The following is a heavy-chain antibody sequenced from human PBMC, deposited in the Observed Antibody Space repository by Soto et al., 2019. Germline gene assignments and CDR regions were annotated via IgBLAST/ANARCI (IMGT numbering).Heavy chain of an antibody. CDR3: ARSREAAVAGTLDY. Sequence: QVQLVESGGGVVQPGRSLRLSCAASGFTFSSYGMHWVRQAPGKGLEWVAGIWYDGSNKYYADSVKGRFTISGDNSKNTLYLQMNSLRAEDTAVYYCARSREAAVAGTLDYWGQGTLVTVSS. CDR1: GFTFSSYG. CDR2: IWYDGSNK. V-gene: IGHV3-33*01. D-gene: IGHD6-19*01. J-gene: IGHJ4*02.